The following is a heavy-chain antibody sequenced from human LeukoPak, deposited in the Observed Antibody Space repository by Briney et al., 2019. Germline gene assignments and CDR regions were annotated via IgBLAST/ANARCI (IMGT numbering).Heavy chain of an antibody. J-gene: IGHJ5*02. Sequence: PSETLSLTCAVYGGSFSGHYWSWIRQPPGKGLEWIGEINHSGSTNYNPSLKSRVTISVDTSKNQFSLKLSSVTAADTAVYYCATRWGRMNRQQLPRNWFDPWGHGTLVTVSS. V-gene: IGHV4-34*01. CDR2: INHSGST. CDR3: ATRWGRMNRQQLPRNWFDP. D-gene: IGHD6-13*01. CDR1: GGSFSGHY.